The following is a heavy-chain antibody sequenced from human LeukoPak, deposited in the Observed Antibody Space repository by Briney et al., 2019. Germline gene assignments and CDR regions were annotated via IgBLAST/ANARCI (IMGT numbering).Heavy chain of an antibody. CDR2: INPNSGGT. J-gene: IGHJ4*02. CDR3: ARDRVVVPSSIGF. Sequence: ASVKVSCKASGYIFGDYYMNWIRQVPGQGLEWMGWINPNSGGTNYAPNFQGRVTMTTDRSSNTAYMELRSLRYADTAVYYCARDRVVVPSSIGFWGPGTLVTVSA. V-gene: IGHV1-2*02. D-gene: IGHD2-2*01. CDR1: GYIFGDYY.